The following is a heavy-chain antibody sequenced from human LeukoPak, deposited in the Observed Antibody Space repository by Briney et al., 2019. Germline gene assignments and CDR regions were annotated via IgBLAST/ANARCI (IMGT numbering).Heavy chain of an antibody. CDR3: VREDSSKWHGFES. V-gene: IGHV3-53*01. Sequence: PGGSLRLSCAASGFTVSHNYMSWVRQAPGKGLEWVSVIYSGGGTYHADSVRGRFTISRDNSKNTLYLQMNSLRAEDTAVYYCVREDSSKWHGFESWGQGTLVTVSS. D-gene: IGHD6-19*01. CDR2: IYSGGGT. J-gene: IGHJ4*02. CDR1: GFTVSHNY.